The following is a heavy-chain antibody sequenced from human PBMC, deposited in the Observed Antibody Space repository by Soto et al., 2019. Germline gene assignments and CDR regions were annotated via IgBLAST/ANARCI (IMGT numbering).Heavy chain of an antibody. CDR1: GYTFTGYY. J-gene: IGHJ6*02. V-gene: IGHV1-2*04. CDR2: INPNSGGT. CDR3: ARDRDSYYDFWSGYGMDV. Sequence: ASVKVSCKASGYTFTGYYMHWVRQAPGQGLEWMGWINPNSGGTNYAQKFQGWVTMTRDTSISTAYMELSRLRSDDTAVYYCARDRDSYYDFWSGYGMDVWGQGTKVTVSS. D-gene: IGHD3-3*01.